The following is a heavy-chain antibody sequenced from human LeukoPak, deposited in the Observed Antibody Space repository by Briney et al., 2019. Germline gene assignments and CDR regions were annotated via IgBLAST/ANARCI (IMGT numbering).Heavy chain of an antibody. J-gene: IGHJ4*02. CDR3: ARHSSGWEGYFDY. V-gene: IGHV4-59*08. CDR1: GGSISSYY. Sequence: SETLSLTCTVSGGSISSYYWSWIRQPPGKGLEWIGYIYYSGSTNYNPSLKSRVTISVDTSKNQFSLKLSSVTAADTAVYYRARHSSGWEGYFDYWGQGTLVTVSS. CDR2: IYYSGST. D-gene: IGHD6-19*01.